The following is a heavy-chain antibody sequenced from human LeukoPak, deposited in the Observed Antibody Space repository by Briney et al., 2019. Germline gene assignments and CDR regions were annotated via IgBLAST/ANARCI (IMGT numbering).Heavy chain of an antibody. CDR3: AKLHNLNCDY. CDR1: GFTFSSHL. Sequence: GGSLRLSCAASGFTFSSHLMHWVRQAPGKGLVWVSRISSDGTYTNYADSVRGRFTISRDSSKNTLYLQMNNLRPEDTAVYYCAKLHNLNCDYWGLGTLVTVSS. D-gene: IGHD1-14*01. J-gene: IGHJ4*02. V-gene: IGHV3-74*01. CDR2: ISSDGTYT.